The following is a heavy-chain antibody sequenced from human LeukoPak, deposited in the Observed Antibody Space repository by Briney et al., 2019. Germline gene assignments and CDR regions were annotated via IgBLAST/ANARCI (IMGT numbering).Heavy chain of an antibody. D-gene: IGHD3-10*01. J-gene: IGHJ4*02. V-gene: IGHV3-7*01. CDR1: GFTFSGFS. Sequence: GGSLRLSCAASGFTFSGFSMSWVRQSPTKGLEWVANIKQDGSERYYVDSVKGRFTTSRDNAKNSLSLQMNNLRVEDTAVYYCARAGSHWHYVYWGQGTVVTVSS. CDR2: IKQDGSER. CDR3: ARAGSHWHYVY.